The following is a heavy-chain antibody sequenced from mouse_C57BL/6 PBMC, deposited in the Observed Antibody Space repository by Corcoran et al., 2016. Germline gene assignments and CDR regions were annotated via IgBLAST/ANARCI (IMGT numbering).Heavy chain of an antibody. Sequence: EVQLQQSGAELVKPGASVKLSCTASGFNIKDYYMHWVKQRTEQGLEWIGRIDPEHGETKFAPKFQGKATITADTSSNTAYLQLSSLTSEDTAVYYCARGVPYYAMDYWGQRTSVTVSS. CDR1: GFNIKDYY. V-gene: IGHV14-2*01. J-gene: IGHJ4*01. CDR3: ARGVPYYAMDY. CDR2: IDPEHGET.